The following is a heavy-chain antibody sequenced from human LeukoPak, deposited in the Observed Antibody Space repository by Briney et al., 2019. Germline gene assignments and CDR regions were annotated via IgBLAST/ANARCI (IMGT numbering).Heavy chain of an antibody. D-gene: IGHD6-13*01. Sequence: SETLSLTCTVSGGSISSSSYYWGWTRQPPGKGLEWIATIYYSGTTYYNPSLKSRVTISLDTSKNQFSLKLSSVTAADTAVYYCARELWYSSSWYDYWGQGTLVTVSS. CDR2: IYYSGTT. V-gene: IGHV4-39*07. J-gene: IGHJ4*02. CDR1: GGSISSSSYY. CDR3: ARELWYSSSWYDY.